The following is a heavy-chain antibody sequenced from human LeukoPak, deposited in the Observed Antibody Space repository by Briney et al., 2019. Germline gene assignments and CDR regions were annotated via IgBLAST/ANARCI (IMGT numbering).Heavy chain of an antibody. CDR1: GFTFSSYW. CDR2: INSDGSST. CDR3: ARAVGGTSCFDY. J-gene: IGHJ4*02. V-gene: IGHV3-74*01. D-gene: IGHD2-2*01. Sequence: GGSLRLSCAASGFTFSSYWMHWVRQAPGKGLVWFSRINSDGSSTSYADSVKGRFTISRDNAKNTLYLQMNSLRAEDTAVYYCARAVGGTSCFDYWGQGTLVTVSS.